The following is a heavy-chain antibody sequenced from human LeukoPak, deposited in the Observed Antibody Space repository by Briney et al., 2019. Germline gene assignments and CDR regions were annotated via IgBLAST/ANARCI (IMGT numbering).Heavy chain of an antibody. CDR1: GFTFSSYS. Sequence: GGSLRLSCAASGFTFSSYSMNWVRQAPGKGLEWVSYISSSSSTIYYADSVKGRFTVSRDNAKNSLYLQMNSLRDEGTAVYYCARLPLYYYGSGSSSQYYYYYYGMDVWGQGTTVTVSS. V-gene: IGHV3-48*02. D-gene: IGHD3-10*01. CDR3: ARLPLYYYGSGSSSQYYYYYYGMDV. CDR2: ISSSSSTI. J-gene: IGHJ6*02.